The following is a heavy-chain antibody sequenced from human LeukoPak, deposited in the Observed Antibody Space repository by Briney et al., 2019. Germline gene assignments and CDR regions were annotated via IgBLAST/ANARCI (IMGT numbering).Heavy chain of an antibody. CDR2: VYYSGST. Sequence: SETLSLTCTVSGGSISSYYWSWIRRPPGKGLEWIGYVYYSGSTNYNPSLKSRVTISVDTSKNQFSLKLSSVTAADTAVYYCGALFGESPLGDYWGQGTLVTVSS. V-gene: IGHV4-59*12. J-gene: IGHJ4*02. CDR3: GALFGESPLGDY. CDR1: GGSISSYY. D-gene: IGHD3-10*01.